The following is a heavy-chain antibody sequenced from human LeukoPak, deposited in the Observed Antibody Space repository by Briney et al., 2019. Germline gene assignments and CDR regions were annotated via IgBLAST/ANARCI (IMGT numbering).Heavy chain of an antibody. CDR1: GFTFSSYS. Sequence: PGGSLRLSCAASGFTFSSYSMNWVRQAPGKGLEWVSSISSSSSYIYYADSVKGRFTISRDNAKNSLYLQMNSLRAEDTAVYYCARDYYGSGSYFVEVDYWGQGTLVTVSS. CDR2: ISSSSSYI. V-gene: IGHV3-21*01. D-gene: IGHD3-10*01. J-gene: IGHJ4*02. CDR3: ARDYYGSGSYFVEVDY.